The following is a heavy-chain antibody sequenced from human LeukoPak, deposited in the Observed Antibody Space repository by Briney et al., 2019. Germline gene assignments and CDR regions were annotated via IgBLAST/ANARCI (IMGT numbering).Heavy chain of an antibody. J-gene: IGHJ4*02. CDR3: ARAYCSSTSCFGDYFDY. Sequence: GASVKVSCKASGYTFTSYAMHWVRQAPGQRLEWMGWINAGNGNTKYSQKFQGRVTITRDTSASTAYMELRSLRSDDTAVYYCARAYCSSTSCFGDYFDYWGQGTLVTVSS. D-gene: IGHD2-2*01. CDR1: GYTFTSYA. V-gene: IGHV1-3*01. CDR2: INAGNGNT.